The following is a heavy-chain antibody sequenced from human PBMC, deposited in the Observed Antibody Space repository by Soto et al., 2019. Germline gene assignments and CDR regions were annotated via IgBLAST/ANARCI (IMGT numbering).Heavy chain of an antibody. J-gene: IGHJ6*02. CDR3: ARGVGHMDV. D-gene: IGHD2-2*01. CDR1: GYTFTTYG. CDR2: VSPYNGDT. Sequence: ASVKVSCKASGYTFTTYGVNWVRQAPGQGLEWMGWVSPYNGDTTYAQNFQGRVTMTTDTSTRTAYMELRSLRSDDTAVYYCARGVGHMDVWGQGTTVTVSS. V-gene: IGHV1-18*04.